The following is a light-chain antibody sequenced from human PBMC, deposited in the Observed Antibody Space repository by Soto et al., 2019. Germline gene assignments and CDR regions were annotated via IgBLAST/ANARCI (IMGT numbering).Light chain of an antibody. CDR1: SSDVGGYNY. CDR3: SSYTSSSTPRVV. J-gene: IGLJ2*01. CDR2: DVS. V-gene: IGLV2-14*01. Sequence: QSALTQPASVSGSPGQSITISCTGTSSDVGGYNYVSWYQQHPGKAPKLMIYDVSNRPSGVSIRFSGSKSGNTASLTISGLQAEDEADYYCSSYTSSSTPRVVFGGGTKLTVL.